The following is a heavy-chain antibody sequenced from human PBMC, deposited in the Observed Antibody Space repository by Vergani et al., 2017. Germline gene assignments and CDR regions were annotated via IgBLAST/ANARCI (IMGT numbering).Heavy chain of an antibody. CDR3: ARGRPGSGYYSGYFDY. J-gene: IGHJ4*02. V-gene: IGHV3-48*01. CDR2: ISSSSSTI. D-gene: IGHD3-22*01. CDR1: GFTFSSYS. Sequence: EVQLVESGGGLVQPGGSLRLSCAASGFTFSSYSMNWVRQAPGKGLEWVSYISSSSSTIYYADSVKGRFTISRDNAKNSLYLQMNSLRAEDTAVYDCARGRPGSGYYSGYFDYWGQGTLVTVSS.